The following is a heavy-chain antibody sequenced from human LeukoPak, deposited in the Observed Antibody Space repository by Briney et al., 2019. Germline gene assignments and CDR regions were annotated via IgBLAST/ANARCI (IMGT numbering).Heavy chain of an antibody. V-gene: IGHV3-30*18. D-gene: IGHD3-10*01. J-gene: IGHJ4*02. Sequence: GGSLRLSCAASGFTFSTYGMHWVRQAPGKGLEWVAVITFDGSNKYYADSVKGRFTISRDNSKNALYLQMNSLRAEDTALYYCAKGWSGESFGAQFDYWGQGTLVTVSS. CDR1: GFTFSTYG. CDR3: AKGWSGESFGAQFDY. CDR2: ITFDGSNK.